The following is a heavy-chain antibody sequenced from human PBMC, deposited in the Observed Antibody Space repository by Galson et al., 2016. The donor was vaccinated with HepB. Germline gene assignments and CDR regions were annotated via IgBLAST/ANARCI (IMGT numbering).Heavy chain of an antibody. CDR3: ARGYYDNSFDY. CDR1: GFTFTSYS. J-gene: IGHJ4*02. D-gene: IGHD3-9*01. CDR2: IGGFSSAV. V-gene: IGHV3-48*02. Sequence: SLRLSCAASGFTFTSYSMSWVRQAPGKGLEWVSFIGGFSSAVCYADSVKGRFTISRDNDRTSLYLQMSSLRDEDTAVYYCARGYYDNSFDYLGQGALVTVSS.